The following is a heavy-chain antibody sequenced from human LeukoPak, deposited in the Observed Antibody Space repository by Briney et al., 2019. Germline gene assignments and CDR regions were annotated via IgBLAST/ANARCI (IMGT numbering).Heavy chain of an antibody. D-gene: IGHD4-23*01. CDR1: GFTFSSYW. J-gene: IGHJ4*02. CDR3: ASDYGDKGSYLDY. V-gene: IGHV3-74*01. CDR2: IKSDGSST. Sequence: PGGSLRLSCAASGFTFSSYWMHWVRQVTGKGLVWVSRIKSDGSSTTYADSVKGRFTISRDNAKNMLYLQMNSLRAEDTDVYYCASDYGDKGSYLDYWGQGTLVTVSS.